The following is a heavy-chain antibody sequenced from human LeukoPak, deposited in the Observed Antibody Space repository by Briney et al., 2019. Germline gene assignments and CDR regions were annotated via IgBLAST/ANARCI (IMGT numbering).Heavy chain of an antibody. Sequence: ASVKVSCKASGGTSINYAINWVRQAPRQGLQWMGGIIPMFRKAHFAQRFQGRVTITTDELTNTTYMELSGLRSEGTAVYYGTRDLDDPRGYNVFSYWGQGSLVTVSS. CDR2: IIPMFRKA. J-gene: IGHJ4*02. CDR1: GGTSINYA. V-gene: IGHV1-69*05. CDR3: TRDLDDPRGYNVFSY. D-gene: IGHD5/OR15-5a*01.